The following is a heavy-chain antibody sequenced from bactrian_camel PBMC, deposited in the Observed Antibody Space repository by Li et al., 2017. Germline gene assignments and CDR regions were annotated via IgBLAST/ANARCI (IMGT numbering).Heavy chain of an antibody. V-gene: IGHV3S53*01. CDR2: FLSDNTP. Sequence: HVQLVESGGGLVQPGGSLRLSCAASGHSVSACVVAWYRQAPGKERELVSTFLSDNTPSYVDSVKGRFTISRDNAKDTVYLQLDSLKTEDMAMYFCAKDHIEGGDWLTFGRAFGYWGQGTQVTVSS. J-gene: IGHJ6*01. D-gene: IGHD1*01. CDR1: GHSVSACV. CDR3: AKDHIEGGDWLTFGRAFGY.